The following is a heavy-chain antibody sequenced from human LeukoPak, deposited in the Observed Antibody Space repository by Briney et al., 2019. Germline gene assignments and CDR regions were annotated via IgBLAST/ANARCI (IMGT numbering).Heavy chain of an antibody. D-gene: IGHD3-22*01. Sequence: PGGSLRLSCAASGFAFSSYAMSWVRQAPGKGLEWVSAISGSGGSTYYADSVKGRFTISRDNSKNTLYLQMNSLRAEDTAVYYCAKVSYYDSSGYNHKTVFDYWGQGTLVTVSS. V-gene: IGHV3-23*01. CDR3: AKVSYYDSSGYNHKTVFDY. CDR2: ISGSGGST. CDR1: GFAFSSYA. J-gene: IGHJ4*02.